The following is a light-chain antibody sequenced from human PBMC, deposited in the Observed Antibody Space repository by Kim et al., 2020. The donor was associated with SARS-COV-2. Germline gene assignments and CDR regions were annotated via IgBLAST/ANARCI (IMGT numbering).Light chain of an antibody. J-gene: IGLJ3*02. CDR3: QSYDRSTQWV. CDR1: GGNIARVY. V-gene: IGLV6-57*02. Sequence: KTVPISCNGSGGNIARVYVQWYQQRPGSAPTTVIYEDDQRPSGVPDRFSGSIDKSSNSASLTISGLMSEEEADYYCQSYDRSTQWVFGRGTQLTVL. CDR2: EDD.